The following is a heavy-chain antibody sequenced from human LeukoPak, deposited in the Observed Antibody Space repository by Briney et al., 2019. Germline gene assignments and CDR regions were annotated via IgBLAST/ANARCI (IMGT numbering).Heavy chain of an antibody. V-gene: IGHV4-39*01. J-gene: IGHJ4*02. D-gene: IGHD3-9*01. CDR1: GGSISSSSYY. CDR2: IYYSGNT. CDR3: ARHFWARKLVVSLLYLDS. Sequence: SETLSLTCTVSGGSISSSSYYWGWIRQPPGKGLEWIGSIYYSGNTYYNPSLKSRVTISVDTSKNQFSLKLSSVTAADTAVYYCARHFWARKLVVSLLYLDSWGQGTLVTVSS.